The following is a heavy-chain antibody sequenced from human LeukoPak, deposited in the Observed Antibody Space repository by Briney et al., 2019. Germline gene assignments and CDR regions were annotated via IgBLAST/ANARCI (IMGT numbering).Heavy chain of an antibody. Sequence: SETLSLTCTVSGGSISSYYWSWIRQPPGKGLEWIGYIYYSGSTNYNPSLKSRVTISVDTSKNQFTLKLSSVTAADTAVYYCARSDEALFGYWGQGTLVTVSS. V-gene: IGHV4-59*12. CDR3: ARSDEALFGY. CDR2: IYYSGST. CDR1: GGSISSYY. J-gene: IGHJ4*02.